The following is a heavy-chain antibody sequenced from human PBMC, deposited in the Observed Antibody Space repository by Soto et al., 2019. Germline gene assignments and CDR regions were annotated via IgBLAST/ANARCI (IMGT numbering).Heavy chain of an antibody. CDR2: INPNSGGT. D-gene: IGHD2-8*01. J-gene: IGHJ4*02. CDR3: ARGGSSAGFGFLMVYPEGGFDY. CDR1: GYTFTGYY. Sequence: QVQLVQSGAEVKKPGASVKVSCKASGYTFTGYYMHWVRQAPGQGLEWMGWINPNSGGTNYAQKFQGWVTMTRDTAVSTAYRGLSRRRSDDTAVYYCARGGSSAGFGFLMVYPEGGFDYGAQEPLVTVSP. V-gene: IGHV1-2*04.